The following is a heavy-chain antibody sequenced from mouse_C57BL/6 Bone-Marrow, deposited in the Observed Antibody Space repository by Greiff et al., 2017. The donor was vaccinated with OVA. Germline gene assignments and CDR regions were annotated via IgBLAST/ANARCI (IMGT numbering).Heavy chain of an antibody. Sequence: QVQLQQSGPELVKPGASVKISCKASGYTFTDYYINWVKQRPGQGLEWIGWIFPGSGSTYYNEKFKGKATLTVDKSSSTAYMLLSSLTSEDSAVYIITTVVAGDYYAMDYWGQGTSVTASS. D-gene: IGHD1-1*01. V-gene: IGHV1-75*01. J-gene: IGHJ4*01. CDR3: TTVVAGDYYAMDY. CDR2: IFPGSGST. CDR1: GYTFTDYY.